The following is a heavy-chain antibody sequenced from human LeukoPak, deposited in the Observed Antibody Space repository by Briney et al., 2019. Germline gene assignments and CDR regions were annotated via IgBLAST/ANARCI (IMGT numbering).Heavy chain of an antibody. J-gene: IGHJ3*02. CDR1: GYTFTGYY. D-gene: IGHD3-22*01. CDR2: INPNSGGT. V-gene: IGHV1-2*06. CDR3: TREDDSSGYRPFDI. Sequence: ASVKVSCKASGYTFTGYYIHWVRQAPGQGLEWMGRINPNSGGTNYAQKFQGRVTMTRDTSISTAYTDLSSLRSDDTAVYYCTREDDSSGYRPFDIWGQGTMVTVSS.